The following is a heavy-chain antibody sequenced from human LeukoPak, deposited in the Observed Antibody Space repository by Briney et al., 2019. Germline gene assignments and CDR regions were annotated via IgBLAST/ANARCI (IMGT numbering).Heavy chain of an antibody. CDR2: ISSSSSYI. CDR3: ARAPGMATTGNFVY. V-gene: IGHV3-21*01. CDR1: GFTFSSYS. Sequence: GGSLRLSCAASGFTFSSYSMNWVRQAPGKGLEWVSSISSSSSYIYYADSVKGRFTISRDNAKNSLYLQMNSLRAEDTAVYYCARAPGMATTGNFVYWGQGTLVTVSS. J-gene: IGHJ4*02. D-gene: IGHD5-24*01.